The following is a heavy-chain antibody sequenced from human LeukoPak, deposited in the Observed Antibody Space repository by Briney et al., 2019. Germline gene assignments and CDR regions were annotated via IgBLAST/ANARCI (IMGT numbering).Heavy chain of an antibody. Sequence: GGSLRLSCVASGFTFSSYAMSWVRQAPGKGLEWVSSISDSSINIHYADSVKGRFTISRDNSKSTLYLQMNSLRAEDTAVYYCARVAYCSGGTCSYYYYGMDVWGQGTTVTVSS. CDR1: GFTFSSYA. CDR2: ISDSSINI. V-gene: IGHV3-23*01. CDR3: ARVAYCSGGTCSYYYYGMDV. J-gene: IGHJ6*02. D-gene: IGHD2-15*01.